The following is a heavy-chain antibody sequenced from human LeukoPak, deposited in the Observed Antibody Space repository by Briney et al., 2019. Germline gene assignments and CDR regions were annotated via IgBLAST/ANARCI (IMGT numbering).Heavy chain of an antibody. CDR1: GGSISSSSYY. V-gene: IGHV4-39*01. CDR2: IYYSGST. Sequence: SETLSLTCTVSGGSISSSSYYWGWIRQPPGKGLEWIGSIYYSGSTYYNPSLKSRVTISVDTSKNQFSLKLSSVTAADTAVYYCASRRLIAARPGFDYWGQGTLVTVSS. D-gene: IGHD6-6*01. J-gene: IGHJ4*02. CDR3: ASRRLIAARPGFDY.